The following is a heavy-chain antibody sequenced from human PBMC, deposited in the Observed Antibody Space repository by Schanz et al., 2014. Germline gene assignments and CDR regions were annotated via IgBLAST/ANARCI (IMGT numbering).Heavy chain of an antibody. CDR1: GFTFSSYA. D-gene: IGHD3-10*01. V-gene: IGHV3-23*01. CDR2: ISGSGGST. J-gene: IGHJ4*02. Sequence: EVQLLESGGGLVQPGGSLRLSCEASGFTFSSYAMSWVRQAPGKGLEWVSAISGSGGSTYYADSVKGRFTISRDNAKNSLYLQMNSLRAEDTAVYHCVSSGSYSSYAFWGQGTLVTVSS. CDR3: VSSGSYSSYAF.